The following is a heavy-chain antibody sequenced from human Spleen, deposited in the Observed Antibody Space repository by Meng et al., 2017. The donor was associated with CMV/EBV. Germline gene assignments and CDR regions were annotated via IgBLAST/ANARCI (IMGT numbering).Heavy chain of an antibody. Sequence: SVKVSCKTSGGTLSGFGVSWVRQASGQGLEWVGGIIPIVSLTHYAEKFQGRVTITVDKSTNTVYMELSSLRSEDTAVYYCATKHYDNLTGPHPYYYYYGLDVWGQGTTVTVSS. J-gene: IGHJ6*02. V-gene: IGHV1-69*10. CDR1: GGTLSGFG. D-gene: IGHD3-9*01. CDR3: ATKHYDNLTGPHPYYYYYGLDV. CDR2: IIPIVSLT.